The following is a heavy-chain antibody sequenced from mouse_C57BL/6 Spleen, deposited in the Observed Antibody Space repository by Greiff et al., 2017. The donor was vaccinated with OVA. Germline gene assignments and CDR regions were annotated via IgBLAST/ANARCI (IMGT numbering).Heavy chain of an antibody. CDR1: GYTFTSYW. Sequence: QVQLQQPGAELVKPGASVKLSCKASGYTFTSYWMHWVKQRPGQGLEWIGMIHPNSGSTNYNEKFKSKATLTVDKSSSTAYMQLSSLTSEDSAVYYWARSYGSSPYWYFDVWGTGTTVTVSS. V-gene: IGHV1-64*01. CDR3: ARSYGSSPYWYFDV. J-gene: IGHJ1*03. D-gene: IGHD1-1*01. CDR2: IHPNSGST.